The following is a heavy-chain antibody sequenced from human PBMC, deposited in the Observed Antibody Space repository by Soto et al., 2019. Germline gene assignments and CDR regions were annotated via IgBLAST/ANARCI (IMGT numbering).Heavy chain of an antibody. CDR2: IYYSGST. V-gene: IGHV4-39*01. J-gene: IGHJ5*02. D-gene: IGHD6-13*01. CDR3: AIAAGPFRNDNWFDP. Sequence: QLQLQESGPGLVKPSETLSLTCTVSGGSISSSSYYWGWIRQPPGKGLEWIGSIYYSGSTYYNPSLKSRVPISVDTSKNQFSLKLSSVTAADTAVYYCAIAAGPFRNDNWFDPWGQGTLVTVSS. CDR1: GGSISSSSYY.